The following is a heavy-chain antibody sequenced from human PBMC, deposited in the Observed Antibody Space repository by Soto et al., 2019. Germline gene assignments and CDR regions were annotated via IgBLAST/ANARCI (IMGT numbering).Heavy chain of an antibody. Sequence: QERLVESGGGVVQPGTSLRLSCAAAEFTFSNYAMHWVRQAPGMGLEWVAVIWYDESKKYYADSVKGRFTISRDNSKNTVYLQMTSLRAEDTAVYYCARDDYGMDVWGQGTTVTVSS. CDR1: EFTFSNYA. V-gene: IGHV3-33*01. CDR2: IWYDESKK. J-gene: IGHJ6*02. CDR3: ARDDYGMDV.